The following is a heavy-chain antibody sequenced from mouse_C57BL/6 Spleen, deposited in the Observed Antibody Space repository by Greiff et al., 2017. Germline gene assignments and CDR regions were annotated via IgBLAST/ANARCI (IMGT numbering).Heavy chain of an antibody. CDR2: ISDGGSYT. V-gene: IGHV5-4*01. J-gene: IGHJ4*01. Sequence: EVQLVESGGGLVKPGGSLKLSCAASGFTFSSYAMPWVRQTPEKRLEWVATISDGGSYTYYPDNVKGRFTISKDNATNNLYLQMSHLESEDTAIYYCARRKLEIDYWGQGTSVTVSS. CDR3: ARRKLEIDY. CDR1: GFTFSSYA. D-gene: IGHD4-1*01.